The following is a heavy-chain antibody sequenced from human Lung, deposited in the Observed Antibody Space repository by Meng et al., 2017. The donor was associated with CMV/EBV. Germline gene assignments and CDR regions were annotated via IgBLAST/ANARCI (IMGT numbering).Heavy chain of an antibody. CDR2: INWNGGST. Sequence: GEXXRISCAASGFTFDDYGMSWVRQAPGKGLEWVSGINWNGGSTGYADSVKGRFTISRDNAKNSLYLQMNSLRAEDTALYYCARVGAARPGGVYYYYDMDVWXQGTTVTVSS. CDR1: GFTFDDYG. CDR3: ARVGAARPGGVYYYYDMDV. D-gene: IGHD6-6*01. J-gene: IGHJ6*01. V-gene: IGHV3-20*04.